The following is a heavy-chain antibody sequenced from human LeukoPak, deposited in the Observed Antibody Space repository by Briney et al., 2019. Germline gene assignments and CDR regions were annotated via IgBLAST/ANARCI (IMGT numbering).Heavy chain of an antibody. Sequence: SETLSLTCTVSGGSMSSNTYYWGWIRQPPGKGLEWIGTIYYSGSTYYNPSLKSRVTISADTSKNQFSLRLSSVTAADTAVYYCAREVVAAAGTVDYWGQGTLVTVSS. D-gene: IGHD6-13*01. CDR1: GGSMSSNTYY. CDR2: IYYSGST. V-gene: IGHV4-39*07. CDR3: AREVVAAAGTVDY. J-gene: IGHJ4*02.